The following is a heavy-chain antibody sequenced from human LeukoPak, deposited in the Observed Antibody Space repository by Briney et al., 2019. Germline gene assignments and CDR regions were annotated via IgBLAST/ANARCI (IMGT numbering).Heavy chain of an antibody. D-gene: IGHD3-22*01. Sequence: ASVKVSCKASGYTFTSYYMYWVRQAPGQGLEWMGLINPSGGSTRYAQKFQGRVTMTRDMSTSTVYMELSSLRSEDTAVYYCARRSVAYSYDSSGYSLVYYFDYWGQGTLVTVSS. V-gene: IGHV1-46*01. J-gene: IGHJ4*02. CDR1: GYTFTSYY. CDR3: ARRSVAYSYDSSGYSLVYYFDY. CDR2: INPSGGST.